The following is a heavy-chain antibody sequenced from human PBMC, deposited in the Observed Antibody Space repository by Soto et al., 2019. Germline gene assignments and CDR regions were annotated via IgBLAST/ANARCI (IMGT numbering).Heavy chain of an antibody. J-gene: IGHJ6*02. V-gene: IGHV1-69*06. CDR1: GGTFSSYA. Sequence: SVKVSCKASGGTFSSYAISWVRQAPGQGLEWMGGIIPIFGTANYAQKFQGRVTITADKSTSTAYMELSSLRSEDTAVYYCASPPPVDTAMVTQFHYYGMDVWGQGTTVTVSS. CDR3: ASPPPVDTAMVTQFHYYGMDV. CDR2: IIPIFGTA. D-gene: IGHD5-18*01.